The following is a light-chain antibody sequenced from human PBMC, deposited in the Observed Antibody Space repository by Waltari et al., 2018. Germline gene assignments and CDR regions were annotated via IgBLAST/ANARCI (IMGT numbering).Light chain of an antibody. CDR2: AAS. CDR1: QSISSY. Sequence: DIQMTQSPSSLSASVGDRVTITCRESQSISSYLNWYQQKPGKAPNLLISAASSLQSAVPSRFSGSGYGTYFTLTISSLQPEDFATYYCQQSYSTPLTFGGGTKFEIK. J-gene: IGKJ4*01. CDR3: QQSYSTPLT. V-gene: IGKV1-39*01.